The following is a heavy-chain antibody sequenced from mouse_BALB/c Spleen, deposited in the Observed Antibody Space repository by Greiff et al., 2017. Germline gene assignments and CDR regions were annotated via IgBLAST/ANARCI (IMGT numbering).Heavy chain of an antibody. D-gene: IGHD3-3*01. V-gene: IGHV1-4*01. CDR3: NFKGTGYYFDY. CDR2: INPSSGYT. J-gene: IGHJ2*01. CDR1: GYTFTSYT. Sequence: QVQLQQSGAELARPGASVKMSCKASGYTFTSYTMHWVKQRPGQGLEWIGYINPSSGYTNYNQKFKDKATLTADKSSSTAYMQLSSLTSEDSAVYYCNFKGTGYYFDYWGQGTTLTVSS.